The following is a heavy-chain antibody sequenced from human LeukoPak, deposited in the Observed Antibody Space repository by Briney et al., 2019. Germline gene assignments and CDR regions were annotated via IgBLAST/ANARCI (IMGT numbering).Heavy chain of an antibody. V-gene: IGHV4-39*07. Sequence: SETLSLTCSVSGGSISSIHYYWGWIRQPPGKGPEWIGSIYDTGSTYYKASLKSRVTISLDTSKNQFSLRLSSVTAADTAVYYCARQNHDIGTNWFDLWGQGTLVTVSS. CDR1: GGSISSIHYY. D-gene: IGHD3-9*01. J-gene: IGHJ5*02. CDR3: ARQNHDIGTNWFDL. CDR2: IYDTGST.